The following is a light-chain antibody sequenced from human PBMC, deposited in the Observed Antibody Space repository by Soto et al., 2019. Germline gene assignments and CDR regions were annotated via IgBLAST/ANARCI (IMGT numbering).Light chain of an antibody. CDR2: DFT. J-gene: IGLJ1*01. CDR3: SSYRSGNTPYV. V-gene: IGLV2-14*01. CDR1: SSDNADFNF. Sequence: QSVLTQPASVSGSPGQSITISCTATSSDNADFNFVSWYRQRPGKAPKLVIYDFTYRPSGVSLRFSGSKSGNTASLTISGLRAEDEADYFCSSYRSGNTPYVFGLGTKLTVL.